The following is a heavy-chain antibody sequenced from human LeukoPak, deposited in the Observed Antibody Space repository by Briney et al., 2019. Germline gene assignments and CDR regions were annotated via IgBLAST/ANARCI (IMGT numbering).Heavy chain of an antibody. V-gene: IGHV1-2*06. CDR3: ARDRGGSYVDY. CDR2: LNPDNFDT. D-gene: IGHD1-26*01. Sequence: ASVKVSCKASGYTFTGYYMHWVRQAPGHGLEWMGRLNPDNFDTNYAQRFQGRVTMTRDTSIRTVYMELSSLRSDDTAIYYCARDRGGSYVDYWGQGTLVTVSS. J-gene: IGHJ4*02. CDR1: GYTFTGYY.